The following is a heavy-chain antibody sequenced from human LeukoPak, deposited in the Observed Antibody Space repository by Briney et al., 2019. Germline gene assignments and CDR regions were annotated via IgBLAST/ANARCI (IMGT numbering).Heavy chain of an antibody. Sequence: GASVKVSCKASGYTFTSYGISWVRQAPGQGLEWKGWISAYNGNTNYAQKLQGRVTMTTDTSTSTAYMELRSLRSDDTAVYYCARIPFGYSSGGSCYSGVDYWGQGTLVTVSS. D-gene: IGHD2-15*01. CDR3: ARIPFGYSSGGSCYSGVDY. J-gene: IGHJ4*02. V-gene: IGHV1-18*04. CDR2: ISAYNGNT. CDR1: GYTFTSYG.